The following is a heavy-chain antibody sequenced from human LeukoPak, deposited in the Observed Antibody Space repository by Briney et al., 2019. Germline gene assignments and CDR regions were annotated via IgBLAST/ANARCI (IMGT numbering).Heavy chain of an antibody. CDR2: IYPGDSDT. V-gene: IGHV5-51*01. CDR3: ARAIRYSSSWYEGGPVDY. D-gene: IGHD6-13*01. CDR1: GYSFTSYW. Sequence: GESLKISCKGSGYSFTSYWIGWVRQMPGKGLEWMGIIYPGDSDTRYSPSFQGQVTISADKSISTAYLQWSSLKASGTAMYYCARAIRYSSSWYEGGPVDYWGQGTLVTVSS. J-gene: IGHJ4*02.